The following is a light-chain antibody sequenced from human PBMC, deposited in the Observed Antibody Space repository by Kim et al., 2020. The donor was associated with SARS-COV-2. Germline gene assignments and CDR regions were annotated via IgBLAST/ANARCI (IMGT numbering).Light chain of an antibody. CDR1: QSISSY. CDR3: QQYDRLPYT. V-gene: IGKV1-33*01. Sequence: DIQMTQSPSSLSASVGDRVTITCRASQSISSYLNWYHQKPGKAPKLLIYDASNVETGVPSRFSGSGSGTDFTFTINSLQPEDIATYYCQQYDRLPYTFGQGTKL. J-gene: IGKJ2*01. CDR2: DAS.